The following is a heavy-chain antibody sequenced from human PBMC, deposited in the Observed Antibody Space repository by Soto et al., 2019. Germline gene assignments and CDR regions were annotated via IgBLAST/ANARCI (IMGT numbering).Heavy chain of an antibody. V-gene: IGHV4-4*07. Sequence: SETLSLTCTVSGGTISNYYWSWIRQPAGKGLEWIGRIYTSGNTNYNPSLKGRVTMSVDMSKNQFSLKLSSVAAADTAVYYCARGDNGDNGRAFDPWGQGTQVTVSS. CDR1: GGTISNYY. J-gene: IGHJ5*02. CDR2: IYTSGNT. D-gene: IGHD4-17*01. CDR3: ARGDNGDNGRAFDP.